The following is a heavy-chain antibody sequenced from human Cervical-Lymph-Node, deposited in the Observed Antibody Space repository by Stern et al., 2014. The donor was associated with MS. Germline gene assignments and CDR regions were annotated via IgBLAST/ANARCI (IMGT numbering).Heavy chain of an antibody. CDR3: ARGGVIYTQDRNGFDV. V-gene: IGHV4-30-2*01. Sequence: VQLVESGSGQAKPSQTLSLTCAVSGGSISSGGSSWNWIRQPPGKGLEWIGFIYHSGSTSYNPSLKGRVFISVDTSKNQFALNLRSGTAADTAVYYCARGGVIYTQDRNGFDVWGQGTMVTVSS. D-gene: IGHD2-21*01. J-gene: IGHJ3*01. CDR1: GGSISSGGSS. CDR2: IYHSGST.